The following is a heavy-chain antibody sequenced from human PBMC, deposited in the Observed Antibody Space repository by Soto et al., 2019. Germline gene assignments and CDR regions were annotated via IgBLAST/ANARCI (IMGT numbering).Heavy chain of an antibody. D-gene: IGHD6-6*01. CDR2: ISSSGSTI. CDR3: AKYITSSLTCFDS. CDR1: GFTFSSYE. Sequence: GGSLRLSCAASGFTFSSYEMNWVRQAPGKGLEWVSYISSSGSTIYYADSVKGRFTISRDNAKNSLYLQMNSLSAEDLAVYYCAKYITSSLTCFDSWGQGTLVTVSS. V-gene: IGHV3-48*03. J-gene: IGHJ4*02.